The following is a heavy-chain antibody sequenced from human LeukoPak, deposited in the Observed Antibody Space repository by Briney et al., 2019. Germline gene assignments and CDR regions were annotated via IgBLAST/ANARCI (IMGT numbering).Heavy chain of an antibody. CDR1: GGSFSGYY. CDR2: INHSGST. V-gene: IGHV4-34*01. Sequence: SETLSLTCAVYGGSFSGYYWSWIRQPPGKGLEWIGEINHSGSTNYNAYLKSRVTISVDTSKNQFSLKLSSVTAADTAVYYCARGYGRRGYCSSTSCYAVIYYYYYMDVWGKGTTVTVSS. CDR3: ARGYGRRGYCSSTSCYAVIYYYYYMDV. J-gene: IGHJ6*03. D-gene: IGHD2-2*01.